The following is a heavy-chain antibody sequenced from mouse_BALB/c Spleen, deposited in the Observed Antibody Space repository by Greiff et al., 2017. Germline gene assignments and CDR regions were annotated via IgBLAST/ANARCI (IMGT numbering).Heavy chain of an antibody. D-gene: IGHD1-1*01. CDR3: ARGYGSPLFAY. J-gene: IGHJ3*01. Sequence: VQLVESGPELVKPGASVKISCKASGYTFTDYYINWVKQKPGQGLEWIGWIYPGSGNTKYNEKFKGKATLTVDTSSSTAYMQLSSLTSEDTAVYFCARGYGSPLFAYWGQGTLVTVSA. CDR2: IYPGSGNT. V-gene: IGHV1-84*02. CDR1: GYTFTDYY.